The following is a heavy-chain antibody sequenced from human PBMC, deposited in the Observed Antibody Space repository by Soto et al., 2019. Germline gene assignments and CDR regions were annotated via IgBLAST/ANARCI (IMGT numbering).Heavy chain of an antibody. CDR1: GGTFSSYA. D-gene: IGHD3-3*01. J-gene: IGHJ6*02. V-gene: IGHV1-69*13. CDR3: AREPIVAYYDSSYYYYGMDV. CDR2: IIPIFGTA. Sequence: ASVKVSCKASGGTFSSYAISWVRQAPGQGLEWMGGIIPIFGTANYAQKFQGRVTITADESTSTAYMELSSLRSEDTAVYYCAREPIVAYYDSSYYYYGMDVWGQGTTVTVSS.